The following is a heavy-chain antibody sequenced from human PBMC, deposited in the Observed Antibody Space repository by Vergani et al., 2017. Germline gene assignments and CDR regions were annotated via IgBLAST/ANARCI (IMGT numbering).Heavy chain of an antibody. V-gene: IGHV3-23*03. Sequence: EVQLLESGGGLVQPGGSLRLSCAASGFTFSSYAMSWVRQAPGKGLEWVSVIYSGGSTYYADYVKGRFTISRDNSKNTLYLQMNSLRAEDTAVYYCARASHFMVREAPLEAFAIWGQARLVTASS. CDR2: IYSGGST. D-gene: IGHD3-10*01. CDR1: GFTFSSYA. J-gene: IGHJ3*02. CDR3: ARASHFMVREAPLEAFAI.